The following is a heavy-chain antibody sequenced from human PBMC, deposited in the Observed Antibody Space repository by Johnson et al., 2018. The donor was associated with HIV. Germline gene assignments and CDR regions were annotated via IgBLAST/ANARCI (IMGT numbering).Heavy chain of an antibody. J-gene: IGHJ3*02. D-gene: IGHD1-26*01. CDR2: IWYDGSNK. CDR1: GFTFSSYA. V-gene: IGHV3-33*08. Sequence: QVQLVESGGGVVQPGRSLRLSCAASGFTFSSYAMHWVRQAPGKGLEWVAVIWYDGSNKYYADSVKGRFTISRDNSKNTLYLQMNSLRAEDTAVYYCARRDSGSLSFDMWGQGTMVTVSS. CDR3: ARRDSGSLSFDM.